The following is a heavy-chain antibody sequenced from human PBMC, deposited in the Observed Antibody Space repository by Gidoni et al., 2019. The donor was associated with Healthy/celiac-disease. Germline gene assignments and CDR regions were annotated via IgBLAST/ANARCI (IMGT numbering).Heavy chain of an antibody. CDR1: GFTVSSNY. CDR2: IYSGGST. D-gene: IGHD3-3*01. J-gene: IGHJ6*02. Sequence: EVQLVESGGGLVQPGGSLRLSCAASGFTVSSNYMSWVRQAPGKGMEWVSVIYSGGSTYYADSVKGRFTISRDNSKNTLYLQMNSLRAEDTAVYYCARGLNDFWSGYYTYYGMDVWGQGTTVTVSS. CDR3: ARGLNDFWSGYYTYYGMDV. V-gene: IGHV3-66*02.